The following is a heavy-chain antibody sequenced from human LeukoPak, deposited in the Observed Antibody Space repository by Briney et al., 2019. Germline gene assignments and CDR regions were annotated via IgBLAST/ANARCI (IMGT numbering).Heavy chain of an antibody. J-gene: IGHJ4*02. CDR2: ISGSGGST. CDR3: AKDYWVAAAGTTYDY. D-gene: IGHD6-13*01. Sequence: XAAXGXXFXSYAMSWVRQAPGKGLEWVSAISGSGGSTYYADSVKGRFTNSRDNSKNTLYLQMNSLRAEDTAVYYCAKDYWVAAAGTTYDYWGQGTLVTVSS. V-gene: IGHV3-23*01. CDR1: GXXFXSYA.